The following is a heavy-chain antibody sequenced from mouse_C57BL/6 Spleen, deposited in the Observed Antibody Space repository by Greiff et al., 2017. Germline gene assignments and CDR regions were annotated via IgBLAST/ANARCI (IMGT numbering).Heavy chain of an antibody. J-gene: IGHJ3*01. CDR1: GFTFSSYA. V-gene: IGHV5-4*01. CDR2: ISDGGSYT. D-gene: IGHD2-5*01. CDR3: ARERSNYVWFAY. Sequence: EVMLVESGGGLVKPGGSLKLSCAASGFTFSSYAMSWVRQTPEKRLEWVATISDGGSYTYYPDNVKGRFTISRDNAKNNLYLQMSHLKSEDTAMYYCARERSNYVWFAYWGQGTLVTVSA.